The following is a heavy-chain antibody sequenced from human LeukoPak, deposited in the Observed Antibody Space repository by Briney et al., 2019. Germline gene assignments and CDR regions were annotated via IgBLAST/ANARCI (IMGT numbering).Heavy chain of an antibody. V-gene: IGHV1-18*04. CDR1: GYTFTSYG. CDR2: ISGKDGHT. CDR3: ARDGKLGAALGGASYFWFDP. Sequence: GATVKVSCKASGYTFTSYGINWVRQAPGQGLEWMGWISGKDGHTKYAQKFQGRGTMTIDTSTSTAYMELRSLTSGDTAVYYCARDGKLGAALGGASYFWFDPWGQGTLVTVSS. D-gene: IGHD6-25*01. J-gene: IGHJ5*02.